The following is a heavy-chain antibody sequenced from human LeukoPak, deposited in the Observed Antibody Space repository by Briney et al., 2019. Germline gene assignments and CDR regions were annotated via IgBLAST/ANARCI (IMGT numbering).Heavy chain of an antibody. J-gene: IGHJ4*02. D-gene: IGHD2-2*02. CDR1: GFTFSSYG. CDR3: AKDRDQPLYVDY. Sequence: GGSLRLSCAASGFTFSSYGMHWVRQAPGKGLEWVAFIRYDGSNKYYADSVKGRFTISRDNSKNTLYLQMNSLRAEDTAVYYCAKDRDQPLYVDYWGQGTLVTVSS. V-gene: IGHV3-30*02. CDR2: IRYDGSNK.